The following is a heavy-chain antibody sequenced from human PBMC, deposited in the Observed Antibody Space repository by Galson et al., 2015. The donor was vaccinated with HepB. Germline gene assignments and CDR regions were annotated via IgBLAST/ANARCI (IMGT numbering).Heavy chain of an antibody. CDR1: GGTLTSYA. Sequence: SVKVSCKASGGTLTSYAISWVRQAPGQGLEWMGGIIPIFGTTNYAQKFQGRVTITADESTSADYMELRSLRYEDTALYYCARDGASGDYWSGAFNIWGQGTMVTVS. CDR3: ARDGASGDYWSGAFNI. CDR2: IIPIFGTT. D-gene: IGHD4-17*01. V-gene: IGHV1-69*13. J-gene: IGHJ3*02.